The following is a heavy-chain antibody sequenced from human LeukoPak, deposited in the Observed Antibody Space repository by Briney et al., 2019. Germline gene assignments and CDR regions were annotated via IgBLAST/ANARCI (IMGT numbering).Heavy chain of an antibody. CDR1: GFTFSTYG. CDR3: AKDRASGSGSYSYRGFDY. J-gene: IGHJ4*02. CDR2: ISYDGSNK. D-gene: IGHD6-19*01. Sequence: GGSLRLSCAASGFTFSTYGLHWVRQAPGKGLEWVSFISYDGSNKYYADSVKGRFTISRDNAKNTLYLQMNSLRAEDTAVYYCAKDRASGSGSYSYRGFDYWGQGTLVTVSS. V-gene: IGHV3-30*18.